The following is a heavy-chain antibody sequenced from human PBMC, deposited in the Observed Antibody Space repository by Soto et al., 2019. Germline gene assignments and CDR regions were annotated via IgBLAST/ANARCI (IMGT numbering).Heavy chain of an antibody. CDR3: AAVGAMVRGVTIYYYYGMDV. D-gene: IGHD3-10*01. J-gene: IGHJ6*02. CDR1: GFTFTSSA. CDR2: IVVGSGNT. V-gene: IGHV1-58*01. Sequence: QMQLVQSGPEVKKPGTSVKVSCKASGFTFTSSAVQWVRQARGQRLEWIGWIVVGSGNTNYAQKFQERVTITGDMYTSTAYMELSSLRSEDTAVYYCAAVGAMVRGVTIYYYYGMDVWGQGTTVTVSS.